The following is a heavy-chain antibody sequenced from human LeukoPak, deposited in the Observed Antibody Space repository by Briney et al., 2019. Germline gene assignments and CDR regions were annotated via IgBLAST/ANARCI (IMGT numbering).Heavy chain of an antibody. CDR1: EFTFSSYA. V-gene: IGHV3-21*01. Sequence: PGGSLRLSCAASEFTFSSYAMSWVRQAPGKGLEWVSSISSSSSYIYYADSVKGRFTISRDNAKNSLYLQMNSLRAEGTAVYYCARVRRYCSSTSCYTLDYWGQGTLVTVSS. J-gene: IGHJ4*02. CDR3: ARVRRYCSSTSCYTLDY. CDR2: ISSSSSYI. D-gene: IGHD2-2*01.